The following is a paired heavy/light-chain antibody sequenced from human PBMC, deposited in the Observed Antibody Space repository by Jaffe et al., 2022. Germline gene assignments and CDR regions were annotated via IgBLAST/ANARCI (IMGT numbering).Heavy chain of an antibody. Sequence: QVQLEQSGGEVKKPGASVKVSCKASDYTFSGCGLSWVRQAPGQGLEWMGWIRSNNGDTNYAQKFQGRVTMTTDTSTSTVYMELRSLRSDDTAVYYCARDRGYPPDTFDFWGQGTVVIVSS. CDR1: DYTFSGCG. J-gene: IGHJ3*01. CDR3: ARDRGYPPDTFDF. V-gene: IGHV1-18*01. D-gene: IGHD5-12*01. CDR2: IRSNNGDT.
Light chain of an antibody. V-gene: IGLV4-69*01. CDR1: SGHSSYA. Sequence: QLVLTQSPSASASLGASVKLTCTLSSGHSSYAIAWHQQQPQKGPRFLMSLNSDGSHNRGDGIPDRFSGSSSGAERYLTISSLQSEDEADYYCQTWGPGIRVFGGGTKLTV. CDR2: LNSDGSH. J-gene: IGLJ2*01. CDR3: QTWGPGIRV.